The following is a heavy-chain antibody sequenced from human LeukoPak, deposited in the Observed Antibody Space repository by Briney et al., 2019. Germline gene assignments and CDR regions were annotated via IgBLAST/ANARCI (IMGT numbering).Heavy chain of an antibody. V-gene: IGHV3-21*01. J-gene: IGHJ4*02. CDR2: INSVSSSI. CDR1: GFTFTTYT. D-gene: IGHD3-10*01. Sequence: GRSLRLSCAASGFTFTTYTMNWIRQAPGEGLEWLSSINSVSSSIYYADSVKGRFTISRDNAKNSLYLQMSSLRAEDTAVYYCASTGWFGELCLDFWGQGTLVTVSS. CDR3: ASTGWFGELCLDF.